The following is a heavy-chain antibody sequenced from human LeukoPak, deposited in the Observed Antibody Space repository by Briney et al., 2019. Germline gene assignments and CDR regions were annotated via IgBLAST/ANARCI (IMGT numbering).Heavy chain of an antibody. V-gene: IGHV3-23*01. CDR1: GFTFNNYA. CDR3: AKEATARKWLVWGNFDH. CDR2: ICGSGRST. D-gene: IGHD6-19*01. Sequence: PGGSLRLSCVGSGFTFNNYAMSWVRQAPGKGLEWVAAICGSGRSTYDADSVRGRFTVSRDNSKNTLYLQMNNLRVEDTAVYFCAKEATARKWLVWGNFDHWGQGTQVTVS. J-gene: IGHJ4*02.